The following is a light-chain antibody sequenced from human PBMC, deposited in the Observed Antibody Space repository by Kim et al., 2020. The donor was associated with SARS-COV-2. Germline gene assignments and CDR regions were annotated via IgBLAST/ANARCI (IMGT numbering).Light chain of an antibody. CDR2: QYN. V-gene: IGLV3-1*01. CDR3: PASDSGSYV. J-gene: IGLJ1*01. Sequence: SYELTQPPSVSVSPGQTASITCSGDKLGDKYVSWYQQKPGQSPVLLIYQYNTRPSGIPERFSGSNSESSATLTISGPQAMDEADYYCPASDSGSYVFGTG. CDR1: KLGDKY.